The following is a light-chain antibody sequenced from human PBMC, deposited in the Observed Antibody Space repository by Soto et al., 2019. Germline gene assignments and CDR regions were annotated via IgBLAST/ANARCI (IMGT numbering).Light chain of an antibody. CDR2: GAS. Sequence: EIVLTQSPGTLSLSPGERATLSCRASQSVSSSYLAWYHQKLGQAPRLSIYGASSRATGIPDRFSGSGFGTDFTLTISRLEPEDFAVYYCQQYGSSPETFGQGTKVDIK. V-gene: IGKV3-20*01. CDR3: QQYGSSPET. CDR1: QSVSSSY. J-gene: IGKJ1*01.